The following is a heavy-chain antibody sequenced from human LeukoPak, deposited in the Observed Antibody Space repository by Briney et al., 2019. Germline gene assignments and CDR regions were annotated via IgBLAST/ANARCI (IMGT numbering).Heavy chain of an antibody. CDR1: GGSFSGYY. CDR2: INHSGSN. Sequence: PSETLSLTCAVYGGSFSGYYWGWIRQPPGKGREWIGEINHSGSNNYNPYLKSRVTISVDTSKSQFSLKLSSVTAADTAVYYCARGPAAACPFWGQGTLVTVSS. CDR3: ARGPAAACPF. J-gene: IGHJ4*02. V-gene: IGHV4-34*01. D-gene: IGHD6-13*01.